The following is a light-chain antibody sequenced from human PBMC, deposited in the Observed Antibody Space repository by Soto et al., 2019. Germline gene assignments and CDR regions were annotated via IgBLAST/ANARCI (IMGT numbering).Light chain of an antibody. J-gene: IGLJ2*01. V-gene: IGLV2-14*03. CDR1: SSDVGAYNF. Sequence: QSALTQPASVSGSPGQSITISCTGTSSDVGAYNFVSWYQQHPGKAPKLMIYDVTHRPSGVSSRFSGSKSGNTASLAISGLQAEDEADYYCSSYTPSNTLVFGGGTKVTVL. CDR2: DVT. CDR3: SSYTPSNTLV.